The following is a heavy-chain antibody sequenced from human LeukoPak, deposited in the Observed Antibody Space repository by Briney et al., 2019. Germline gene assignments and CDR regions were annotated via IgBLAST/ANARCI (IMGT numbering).Heavy chain of an antibody. CDR2: ISGSGGST. D-gene: IGHD1-1*01. V-gene: IGHV3-23*01. Sequence: GGSLRLSCAPSGFTLSSYAMSWVRQAPGKGLGWVSAISGSGGSTYYADSVKGRFTISRDNSKNTLYLQMNSLRAEDTAVYYCAKADGAVQDQLFDYWGQGTLVTVSS. CDR1: GFTLSSYA. J-gene: IGHJ4*02. CDR3: AKADGAVQDQLFDY.